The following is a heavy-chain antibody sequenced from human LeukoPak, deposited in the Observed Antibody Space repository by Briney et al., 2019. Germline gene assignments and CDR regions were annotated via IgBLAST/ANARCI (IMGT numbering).Heavy chain of an antibody. J-gene: IGHJ4*02. D-gene: IGHD5-12*01. CDR2: INSDGSSI. CDR1: GFTFSSYW. V-gene: IGHV3-74*03. Sequence: GESLRLSCAASGFTFSSYWMHWVRQAPGKGLVWVSRINSDGSSITYADSVKGRFTISRDNAKNTLYLQMNSLRVEDTAVYYCAREGRVSGYDFDCWGQGTLVTVSS. CDR3: AREGRVSGYDFDC.